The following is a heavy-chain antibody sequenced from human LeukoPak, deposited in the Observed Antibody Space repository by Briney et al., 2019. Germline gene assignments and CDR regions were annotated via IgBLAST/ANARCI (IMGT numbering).Heavy chain of an antibody. V-gene: IGHV3-23*01. D-gene: IGHD2-2*02. CDR3: ARDCSGTTCYNF. CDR2: ISGSGATT. Sequence: PGGSLRLSCAVSGFTLRNYAMSWVRQTPGKGLEWVSGISGSGATTYYADSVKGRFTISRDNSKNTLYLQMNSLRGEDTAVYYCARDCSGTTCYNFWGQGTLVTVSS. J-gene: IGHJ4*02. CDR1: GFTLRNYA.